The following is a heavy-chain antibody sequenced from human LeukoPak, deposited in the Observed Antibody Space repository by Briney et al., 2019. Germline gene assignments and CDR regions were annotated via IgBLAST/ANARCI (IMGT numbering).Heavy chain of an antibody. CDR3: ARHMGYDSSGYYYSEAFDI. D-gene: IGHD3-22*01. Sequence: PSETLSLTCAVYGGSFSGYYWSWIRQPPGKGLEWIGYIYCSGSTNYNPSLKSRVTISVDTSKNQFSLKLSSVTAADTAVYYCARHMGYDSSGYYYSEAFDIWGQGTMVTVSS. CDR1: GGSFSGYY. J-gene: IGHJ3*02. V-gene: IGHV4-59*08. CDR2: IYCSGST.